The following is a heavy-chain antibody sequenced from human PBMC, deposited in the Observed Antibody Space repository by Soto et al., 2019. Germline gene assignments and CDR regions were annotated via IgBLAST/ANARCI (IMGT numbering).Heavy chain of an antibody. CDR2: ISAYNGNT. V-gene: IGHV1-18*01. CDR3: ARDRDIVVVVAAPLDAFDI. J-gene: IGHJ3*02. Sequence: QVQLVQSGAEVKKPGASVKVSCKASGYTFTSYGISWVRQAPGQGLECMGWISAYNGNTNYAQKLQGRVTITTDTSTRTAYMERRSLRSDATAVYYCARDRDIVVVVAAPLDAFDIWGQGTMVTVSS. CDR1: GYTFTSYG. D-gene: IGHD2-15*01.